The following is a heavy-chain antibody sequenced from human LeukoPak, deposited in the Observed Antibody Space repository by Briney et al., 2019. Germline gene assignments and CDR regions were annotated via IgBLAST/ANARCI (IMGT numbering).Heavy chain of an antibody. CDR2: ISWNSGSI. D-gene: IGHD3-16*02. CDR1: GFTFDDYA. CDR3: AKSLYDYVWGSYLLDY. J-gene: IGHJ4*02. V-gene: IGHV3-9*01. Sequence: PGGSLRLSCAASGFTFDDYAMHWVRQAPGKGLEWVSGISWNSGSIGYADSVKGRFTIARDNAKNSLYLQMNSLRAEDTALYYCAKSLYDYVWGSYLLDYWGQGTLVTVSS.